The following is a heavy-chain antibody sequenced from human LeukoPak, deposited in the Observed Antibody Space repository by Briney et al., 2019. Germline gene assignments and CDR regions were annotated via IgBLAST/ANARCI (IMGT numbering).Heavy chain of an antibody. CDR2: IVVGSGNT. D-gene: IGHD4-23*01. V-gene: IGHV1-58*02. CDR3: AAEVGTAINWLDP. J-gene: IGHJ5*02. CDR1: GFTFSNSA. Sequence: SVKVSCKASGFTFSNSAIQWMRQARGQRLEWIGWIVVGSGNTNYAQKFQETVTITRDMSTSTAYMELSSLRSEDTAVYYCAAEVGTAINWLDPWGQGTLVTVSS.